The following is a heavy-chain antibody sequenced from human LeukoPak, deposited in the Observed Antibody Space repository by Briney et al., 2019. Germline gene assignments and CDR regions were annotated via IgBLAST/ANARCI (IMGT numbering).Heavy chain of an antibody. CDR3: ARGGYSDAFDI. D-gene: IGHD2-15*01. V-gene: IGHV1-2*02. CDR2: INPNSGGT. J-gene: IGHJ3*02. Sequence: ASVKVSCKASGGTFSSYAISWVRQAPGQGLEWMGRINPNSGGTNYAQKFQGRVTMTRDTSISTAYMELSRLRSDDTAVYYCARGGYSDAFDIWGQGTMVTVSS. CDR1: GGTFSSYA.